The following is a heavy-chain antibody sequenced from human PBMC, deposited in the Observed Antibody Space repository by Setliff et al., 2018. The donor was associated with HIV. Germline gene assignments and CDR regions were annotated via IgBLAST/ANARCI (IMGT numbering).Heavy chain of an antibody. D-gene: IGHD2-15*01. CDR2: INDSGTT. CDR1: DGSLSSYY. CDR3: ARGPIRYSSGVRWFLGVESWYSGIDY. J-gene: IGHJ4*02. V-gene: IGHV4-34*01. Sequence: PSETLSLTCAVYDGSLSSYYRSWIRQSTGKGLEWIGEINDSGTTNYNPSLESRVTMLIDMSENQLSLKLSSVTAADTAVYFCARGPIRYSSGVRWFLGVESWYSGIDYWGQGTRVTVSS.